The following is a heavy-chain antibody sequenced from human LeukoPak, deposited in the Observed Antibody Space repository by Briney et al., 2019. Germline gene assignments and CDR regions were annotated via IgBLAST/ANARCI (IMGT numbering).Heavy chain of an antibody. CDR1: GFTVSSNY. D-gene: IGHD4-17*01. J-gene: IGHJ3*02. CDR3: ARFYGDYEQAFDI. V-gene: IGHV3-53*01. CDR2: IYSGGST. Sequence: GGSLRLSCAASGFTVSSNYMSWVRQAPGKGLEWVSVIYSGGSTYYADSVKGRFTISRDNSKNTLYLQMNSLRAEDTAVYYCARFYGDYEQAFDIWGQGTMVTVSS.